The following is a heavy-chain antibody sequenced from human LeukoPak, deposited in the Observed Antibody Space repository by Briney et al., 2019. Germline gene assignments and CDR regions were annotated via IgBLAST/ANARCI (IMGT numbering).Heavy chain of an antibody. Sequence: GGSLRLSCAASGFTFSSYAMSWVRQAPGKGLEWVSGIGGSGGSTYYADSVKDRFTISRDNSKNTVFLQMNSLRAEDTAVYYCAKDLWYGELSPAFDYWGQGTLVTVSS. D-gene: IGHD3-10*01. CDR1: GFTFSSYA. V-gene: IGHV3-23*01. J-gene: IGHJ4*02. CDR2: IGGSGGST. CDR3: AKDLWYGELSPAFDY.